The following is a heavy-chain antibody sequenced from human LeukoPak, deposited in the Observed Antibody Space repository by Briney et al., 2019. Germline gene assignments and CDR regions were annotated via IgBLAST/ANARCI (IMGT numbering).Heavy chain of an antibody. CDR3: ASNYYDSSGYGWFDP. D-gene: IGHD3-22*01. CDR2: INHSGST. CDR1: GGSFSGYY. Sequence: SETLSLTCAVYGGSFSGYYWSWIRQPPGRGLEWIVEINHSGSTNYNPSLKSRVTISVDTSKNQFSLKLSSVTAADTAVYYCASNYYDSSGYGWFDPWGQGTLVTVSS. V-gene: IGHV4-34*01. J-gene: IGHJ5*02.